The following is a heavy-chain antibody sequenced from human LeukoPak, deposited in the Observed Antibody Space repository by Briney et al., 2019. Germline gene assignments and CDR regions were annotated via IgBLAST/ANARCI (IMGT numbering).Heavy chain of an antibody. D-gene: IGHD5/OR15-5a*01. Sequence: GRSLRLSCAASGFTFSSYGMHWVRQAPGKGLEWVAVMSYDGSKEYYADSVKGRFTISRDNSKNTLYLQMNSLRVEDTAVYYCLVWKHVFDRWGQGTLVTVSS. CDR2: MSYDGSKE. CDR3: LVWKHVFDR. CDR1: GFTFSSYG. V-gene: IGHV3-30*03. J-gene: IGHJ5*02.